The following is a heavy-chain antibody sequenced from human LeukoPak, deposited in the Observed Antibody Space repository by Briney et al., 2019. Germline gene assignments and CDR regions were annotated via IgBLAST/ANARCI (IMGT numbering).Heavy chain of an antibody. Sequence: GGSLGLSCAASGFTFTTYWMTWVRQAPGKGLEWVANIKEDGSQKYYVDSVKGRFTISRDDAKNSLYLQMDSLKAEDTAVYYCARENWANDYWGQGTLVTVSS. D-gene: IGHD7-27*01. CDR1: GFTFTTYW. J-gene: IGHJ4*02. CDR3: ARENWANDY. V-gene: IGHV3-7*01. CDR2: IKEDGSQK.